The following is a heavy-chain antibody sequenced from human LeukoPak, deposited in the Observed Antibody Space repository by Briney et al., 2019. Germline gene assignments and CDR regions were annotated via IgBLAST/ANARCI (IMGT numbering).Heavy chain of an antibody. CDR2: IIPIFGTA. CDR3: ARAGAYYYDSSGPLGYYYYYYMDV. Sequence: SVKVSCKASGGTFSSYAISWVRQAPGQGLEWMGGIIPIFGTANYAQKFQGRVTITADKSTSTAYMGLSSLRSEDTAVYYCARAGAYYYDSSGPLGYYYYYYMDVWGKGTTVTVSS. J-gene: IGHJ6*03. V-gene: IGHV1-69*06. CDR1: GGTFSSYA. D-gene: IGHD3-22*01.